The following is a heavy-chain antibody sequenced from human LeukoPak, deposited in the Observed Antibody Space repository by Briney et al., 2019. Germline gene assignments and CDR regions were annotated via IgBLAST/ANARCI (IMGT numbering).Heavy chain of an antibody. J-gene: IGHJ6*02. Sequence: SETLSLIWTVFGGSIRSGRYYWSWIRQRAGKGLGWIWCIYTSGSTNYNPSLKSRVTISVDTSKNQFSLKLSSVTAADTAVYYCARGATMEWYYYGMDVWGQGTTVTVSS. D-gene: IGHD3-3*01. CDR3: ARGATMEWYYYGMDV. CDR2: IYTSGST. V-gene: IGHV4-61*02. CDR1: GGSIRSGRYY.